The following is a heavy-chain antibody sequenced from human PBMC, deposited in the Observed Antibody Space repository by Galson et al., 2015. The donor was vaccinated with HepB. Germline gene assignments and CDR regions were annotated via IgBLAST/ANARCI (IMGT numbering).Heavy chain of an antibody. CDR1: GFTFSNAW. CDR3: TTDYYDSRAYDAFDI. Sequence: SLRLSCAASGFTFSNAWMSWVRQAPGKGLEWVGRIKSKTDGGTTGYAAPVKGRFTISRDDSKNTLYLQMNSLKTEDTAVYYCTTDYYDSRAYDAFDIWGQGTMVTVSS. D-gene: IGHD3-22*01. V-gene: IGHV3-15*01. J-gene: IGHJ3*02. CDR2: IKSKTDGGTT.